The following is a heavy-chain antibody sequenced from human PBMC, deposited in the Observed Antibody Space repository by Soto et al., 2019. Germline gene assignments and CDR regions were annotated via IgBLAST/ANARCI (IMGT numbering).Heavy chain of an antibody. CDR1: GFTFSSYA. CDR2: ISYDGSNK. V-gene: IGHV3-30-3*01. J-gene: IGHJ6*02. CDR3: ARVYGDVNYYYYGMDV. D-gene: IGHD4-17*01. Sequence: GGSLRLSCAASGFTFSSYAMHWVRQAPGKGLEWVAVISYDGSNKYYADSVKGRFTISRDNSKNTLYLQMNSLRAEDTAVYYCARVYGDVNYYYYGMDVWGQGTTVTVSS.